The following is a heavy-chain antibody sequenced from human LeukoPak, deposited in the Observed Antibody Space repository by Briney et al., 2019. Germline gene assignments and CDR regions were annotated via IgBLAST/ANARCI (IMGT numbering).Heavy chain of an antibody. J-gene: IGHJ5*02. Sequence: PSETLSLTCAVSGYSISSGYYWGWIRQPPGKGPEWIGSIYHSGSTYYNPSLKSRVTISVDTSKNQFSLKLSSVTAADTAVYYCARVIVVVPAATNWFDPWGQGTLVTVSS. CDR1: GYSISSGYY. V-gene: IGHV4-38-2*01. CDR3: ARVIVVVPAATNWFDP. D-gene: IGHD2-2*01. CDR2: IYHSGST.